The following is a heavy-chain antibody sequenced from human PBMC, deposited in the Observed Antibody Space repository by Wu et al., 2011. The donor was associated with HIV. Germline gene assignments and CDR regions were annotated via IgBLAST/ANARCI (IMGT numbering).Heavy chain of an antibody. J-gene: IGHJ6*03. Sequence: QVQLVQSGAEVKKPGASVKVSCKASGYTFTSYGVSWVRQAPGQGLEWMGWISVYNGDTNYAQKVQGRVTMTTDTSRNTAYMELRSLRSDDTAVYYCVRDKVVRGLNYYYYMDVWGKGTTGLRLL. CDR1: GYTFTSYG. CDR3: VRDKVVRGLNYYYYMDV. CDR2: ISVYNGDT. V-gene: IGHV1-18*01. D-gene: IGHD3-10*01.